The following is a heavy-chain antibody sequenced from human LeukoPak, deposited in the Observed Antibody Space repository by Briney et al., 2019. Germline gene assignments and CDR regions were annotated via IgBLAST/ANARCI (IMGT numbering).Heavy chain of an antibody. Sequence: SVKVSCKASGGTFSSYAISWVRQAPGQGLEWMGGIIPIFGTANYAQKFQGRVTITTDESTSTAYMELSSLRSEDTAVYYCARSVTPGLYSSSWYGGYYYYYYMDVWGKGTTVAVSS. V-gene: IGHV1-69*05. D-gene: IGHD6-13*01. CDR1: GGTFSSYA. CDR3: ARSVTPGLYSSSWYGGYYYYYYMDV. J-gene: IGHJ6*03. CDR2: IIPIFGTA.